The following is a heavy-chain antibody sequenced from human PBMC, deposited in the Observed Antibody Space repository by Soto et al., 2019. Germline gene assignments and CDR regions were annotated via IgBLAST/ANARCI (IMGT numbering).Heavy chain of an antibody. CDR1: AGSTSSVGSS. Sequence: SETLSPTCALSAGSTSSVGSSCNWIRQPPGKGLEWIGHIYHRGSTYYSPSLKSRVTISVDRSTTQFTLKLSPVTAADTAVYYCASSSTAAPLNYWGQGALVTVSS. V-gene: IGHV4-30-2*01. J-gene: IGHJ4*02. CDR3: ASSSTAAPLNY. D-gene: IGHD6-6*01. CDR2: IYHRGST.